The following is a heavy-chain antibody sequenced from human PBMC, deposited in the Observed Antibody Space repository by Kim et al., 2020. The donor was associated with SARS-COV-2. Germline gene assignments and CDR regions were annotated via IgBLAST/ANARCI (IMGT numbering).Heavy chain of an antibody. CDR1: GGSFSGYY. V-gene: IGHV4-34*01. D-gene: IGHD6-6*01. CDR3: ARGRIAARGATDY. CDR2: INHSGST. Sequence: SETLSLTCAVYGGSFSGYYWSWIRQPPGKGLEWIGEINHSGSTNYNPSLKSRVTISVDTSKNQFSLKLSSVTAADTAVYYCARGRIAARGATDYWGQRTL. J-gene: IGHJ4*02.